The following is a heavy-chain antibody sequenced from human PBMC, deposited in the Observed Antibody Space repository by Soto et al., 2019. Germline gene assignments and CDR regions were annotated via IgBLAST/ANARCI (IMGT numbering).Heavy chain of an antibody. CDR1: GFTFDDYA. CDR3: AKGGHGGLDY. J-gene: IGHJ4*02. CDR2: ISWNSGSI. D-gene: IGHD5-12*01. Sequence: GGSLRLSCAASGFTFDDYAMHWVRQAPGKGLEWVSGISWNSGSIGYADSVKGRFTISRDNAKNSLYPQMNSLRAEDTALYYCAKGGHGGLDYWGQGTLVTVSS. V-gene: IGHV3-9*01.